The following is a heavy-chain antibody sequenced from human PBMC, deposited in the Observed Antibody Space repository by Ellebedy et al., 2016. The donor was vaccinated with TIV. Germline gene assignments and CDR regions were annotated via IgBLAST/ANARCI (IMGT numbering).Heavy chain of an antibody. Sequence: GESLKISCAASGFSFRYYGMYWVRQAPGKGLEWAAFIQYDGSDKHYSDSVKGRFTVSRDSSKNTLYLQMNSLRPEDTAVYYCAKLIKHTDRGVVDIWGQGTMVTVSS. CDR3: AKLIKHTDRGVVDI. CDR2: IQYDGSDK. D-gene: IGHD2-21*01. J-gene: IGHJ3*02. V-gene: IGHV3-30*02. CDR1: GFSFRYYG.